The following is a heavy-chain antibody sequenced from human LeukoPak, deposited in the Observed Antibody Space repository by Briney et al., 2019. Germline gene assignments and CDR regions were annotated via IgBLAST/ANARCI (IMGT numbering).Heavy chain of an antibody. CDR1: GFTFSSYA. J-gene: IGHJ4*02. CDR2: ISGSGGST. D-gene: IGHD2-2*01. Sequence: GGSLRLSCAAPGFTFSSYAMSWVRQAPGKGLEWVSAISGSGGSTYYADSVKGRFTISRDNSKNTLYLQMNSLRAEDTAVYYCAKDLCSSTSCYSTFDYWGQGTLVTVSS. V-gene: IGHV3-23*01. CDR3: AKDLCSSTSCYSTFDY.